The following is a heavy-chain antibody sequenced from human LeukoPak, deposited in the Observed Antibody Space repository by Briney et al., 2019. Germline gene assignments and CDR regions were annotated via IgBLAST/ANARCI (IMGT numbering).Heavy chain of an antibody. Sequence: ASVKVSCKTSGYTFTGFYIHWVRQAPAQGLKWMGWIDPNSGDTSYSRLFQGGVTMTRDTSINTAYLEINNLRFDDTAVYYCVSHHWTTLTMGDYWGQGTLVTVSS. V-gene: IGHV1-2*02. CDR1: GYTFTGFY. D-gene: IGHD1-1*01. CDR3: VSHHWTTLTMGDY. J-gene: IGHJ4*02. CDR2: IDPNSGDT.